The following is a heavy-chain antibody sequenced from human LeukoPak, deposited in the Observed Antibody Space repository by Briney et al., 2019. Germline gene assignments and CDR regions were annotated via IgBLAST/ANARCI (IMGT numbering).Heavy chain of an antibody. CDR2: ISSSGSTI. Sequence: PGGSLRLSCAASGFTFSDYYMSWIRQAPGKGLEWVSYISSSGSTIYYADSVKGRFTISRDNSKNALYLQMNSLRAEDTAVYYCAKGNILSPIGGGNFDYWGQGTLVTVSS. CDR1: GFTFSDYY. CDR3: AKGNILSPIGGGNFDY. J-gene: IGHJ4*02. V-gene: IGHV3-11*01. D-gene: IGHD5/OR15-5a*01.